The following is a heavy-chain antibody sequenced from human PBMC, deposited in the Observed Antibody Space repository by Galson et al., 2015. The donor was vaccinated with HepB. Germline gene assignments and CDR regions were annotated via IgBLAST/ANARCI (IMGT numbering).Heavy chain of an antibody. CDR1: GYSFTSYW. Sequence: QSGAEVKKPGESLKISCKGSGYSFTSYWIGWVRQMPGKGLEWMGIIYPGDSDTRYSPSFQGQVTISADKSISTAYLQWSSLKASDTAMYYCARQGLLWFGELLYRESVGWSDPWGQGTLVTVSS. D-gene: IGHD3-10*01. V-gene: IGHV5-51*01. J-gene: IGHJ5*02. CDR2: IYPGDSDT. CDR3: ARQGLLWFGELLYRESVGWSDP.